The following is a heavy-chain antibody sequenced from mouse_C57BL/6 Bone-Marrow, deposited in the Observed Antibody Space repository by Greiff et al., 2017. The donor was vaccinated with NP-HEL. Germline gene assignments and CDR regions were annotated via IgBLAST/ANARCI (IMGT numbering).Heavy chain of an antibody. CDR1: GFTFSDYG. Sequence: EVQLMESGGGLVKPGGSLKLSCAASGFTFSDYGMHWVRQAPERGLEWVAYISSGSSTIYYADTVKGRFTISRDNAKNTLFLQMTSLRSEDTAMYYCASQGVKNYWGKGTTLTVSS. CDR3: ASQGVKNY. V-gene: IGHV5-17*01. CDR2: ISSGSSTI. D-gene: IGHD2-13*01. J-gene: IGHJ2*01.